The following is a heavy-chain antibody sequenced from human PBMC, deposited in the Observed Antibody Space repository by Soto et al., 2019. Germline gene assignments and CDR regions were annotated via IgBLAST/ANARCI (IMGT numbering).Heavy chain of an antibody. CDR3: ARVDSSMFEGGEWFDP. CDR1: GGTFNRQA. J-gene: IGHJ5*02. CDR2: FIPIFGTT. V-gene: IGHV1-69*12. Sequence: QVVQSGAEVKKPGSSVKVSCKASGGTFNRQAFSWVRQAPGQGLEWMGGFIPIFGTTDYSQKFQGRGTITADEPTSTAYMELGSLTSDDTAVYYCARVDSSMFEGGEWFDPWGQGTLVTVSS. D-gene: IGHD3-10*02.